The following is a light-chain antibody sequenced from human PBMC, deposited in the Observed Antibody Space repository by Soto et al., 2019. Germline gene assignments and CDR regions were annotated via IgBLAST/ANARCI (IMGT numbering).Light chain of an antibody. CDR3: QQSYTTPVYS. CDR1: QTISSW. Sequence: DIQMTQSPSTLSGSVGDRVTITCRASQTISSWLAWYQQKPGKAPKLLIYKASTLKSGVPSRFSGSGSGTEFTLTISCLQPDDFATYFCQQSYTTPVYSSGQGTKVDIK. J-gene: IGKJ2*01. CDR2: KAS. V-gene: IGKV1-5*03.